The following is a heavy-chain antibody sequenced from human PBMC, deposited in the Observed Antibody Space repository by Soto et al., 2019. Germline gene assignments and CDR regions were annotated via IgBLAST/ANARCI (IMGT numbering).Heavy chain of an antibody. Sequence: GGSLRLSCAASGFTFSSYAMSWVRQAPGKGLEWVSAISGSGDSTYYADSVKGRFTISRDNSKNTLFLQMNSLGAEDTAVYYCAKAPEYYDFWSGYVDYWGQGTLVTVSS. J-gene: IGHJ4*02. D-gene: IGHD3-3*01. CDR1: GFTFSSYA. CDR2: ISGSGDST. V-gene: IGHV3-23*01. CDR3: AKAPEYYDFWSGYVDY.